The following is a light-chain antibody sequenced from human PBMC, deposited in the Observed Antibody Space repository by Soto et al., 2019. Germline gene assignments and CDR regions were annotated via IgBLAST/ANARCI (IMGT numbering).Light chain of an antibody. CDR3: LHYKSASWT. CDR2: DAT. V-gene: IGKV1-5*01. CDR1: QSISRW. Sequence: DIQMTQSPSTLSASRGDRVTITCRASQSISRWLAWYQQKAGKAPQLLIYDATSLESGVPLRFSGSGSGTKFPLNITGLQPDDFATYYCLHYKSASWTFGQGTKVEV. J-gene: IGKJ1*01.